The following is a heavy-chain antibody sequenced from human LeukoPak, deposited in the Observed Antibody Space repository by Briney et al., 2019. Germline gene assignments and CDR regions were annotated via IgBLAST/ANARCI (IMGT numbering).Heavy chain of an antibody. CDR2: ISGSGGST. Sequence: PGGSLRLSCAASGFTFSSYAMSWVRQAPGKGLEWVSAISGSGGSTYYADSVKGRFTISRDNSKNTLYLQMNSLRAEDTAVYYCAKGIGPSRTYYYDSSGYPFDYWGQGTLVTVSS. J-gene: IGHJ4*02. V-gene: IGHV3-23*01. D-gene: IGHD3-22*01. CDR3: AKGIGPSRTYYYDSSGYPFDY. CDR1: GFTFSSYA.